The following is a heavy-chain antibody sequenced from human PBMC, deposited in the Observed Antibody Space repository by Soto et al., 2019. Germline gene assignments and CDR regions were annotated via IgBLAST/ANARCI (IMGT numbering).Heavy chain of an antibody. CDR1: GGSFSGYY. Sequence: SETLSLTCAVYGGSFSGYYWSWIRQPPGKGLDWIGEINHSGSTNYNPSLKSRVSISVGTSNNQFSLRLSSVTAADTAVYYCARGRGDGYNQHWYFDLWGRDTLVTVSS. V-gene: IGHV4-34*01. D-gene: IGHD3-10*01. CDR3: ARGRGDGYNQHWYFDL. J-gene: IGHJ2*01. CDR2: INHSGST.